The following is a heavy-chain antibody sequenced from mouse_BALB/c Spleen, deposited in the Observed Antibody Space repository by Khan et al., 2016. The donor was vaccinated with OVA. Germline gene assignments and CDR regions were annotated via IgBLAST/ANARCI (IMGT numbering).Heavy chain of an antibody. CDR3: ASGRVILRYPDNFDY. CDR1: GYSITSDYA. D-gene: IGHD1-1*01. J-gene: IGHJ2*01. CDR2: IGYSGST. Sequence: EVQLQESGPGLLKPSQSLSLTCTVTGYSITSDYAWNWLRQFPENKLEWMAYIGYSGSTTYNPSIRSRISITRDNSKKQFFMPLTSVTTEATAIYYCASGRVILRYPDNFDYWGQGTTLTVSS. V-gene: IGHV3-2*02.